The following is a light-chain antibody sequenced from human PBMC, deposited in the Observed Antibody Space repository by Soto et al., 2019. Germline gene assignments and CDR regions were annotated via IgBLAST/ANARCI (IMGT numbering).Light chain of an antibody. V-gene: IGLV1-44*01. Sequence: QSVLTQPPSASGAPGQRVTLSCIGGSSNVGFNAVNWYQQLPGAAPKLLIHGNSQRPSGVPDRFSGSKSGNTASLTISGLQAEDEAYYYCSSYTTSTSFILFGGGTKLTVL. CDR3: SSYTTSTSFIL. J-gene: IGLJ2*01. CDR1: SSNVGFNA. CDR2: GNS.